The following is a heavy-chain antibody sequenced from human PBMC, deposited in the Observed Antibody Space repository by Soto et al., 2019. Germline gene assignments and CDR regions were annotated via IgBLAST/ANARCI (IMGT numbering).Heavy chain of an antibody. V-gene: IGHV1-69*01. CDR1: GGTFSTYA. J-gene: IGHJ4*02. D-gene: IGHD3-22*01. CDR2: IIPIIGTP. Sequence: QVQLVQSGAEVKKPGSSVKISCKASGGTFSTYAFSWVRQAPGQGLEWVGGIIPIIGTPYYAQNFMGRLTITADESTTTAYMELSSLTFEDTAIYYCARAGSVVVISQFDNWGQGTLLTVSS. CDR3: ARAGSVVVISQFDN.